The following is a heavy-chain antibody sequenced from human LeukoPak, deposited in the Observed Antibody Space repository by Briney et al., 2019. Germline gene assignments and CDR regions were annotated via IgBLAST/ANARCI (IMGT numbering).Heavy chain of an antibody. V-gene: IGHV4-31*03. CDR2: IYYSGST. D-gene: IGHD3-22*01. CDR1: GGSISSGGYY. CDR3: ARGYYYDSSGDYYFDY. J-gene: IGHJ4*02. Sequence: SQTLSLTCTVSGGSISSGGYYWSWIRRHPGKGLEWIGYIYYSGSTYYNPSLKSRVTISVDTSKNQFSLKLSSVTAADTAVYYCARGYYYDSSGDYYFDYWGQGTLVTVSS.